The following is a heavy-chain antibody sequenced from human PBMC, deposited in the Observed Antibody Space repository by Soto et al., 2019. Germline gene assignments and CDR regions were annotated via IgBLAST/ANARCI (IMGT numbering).Heavy chain of an antibody. CDR2: ISYDGNNK. J-gene: IGHJ4*02. V-gene: IGHV3-30*18. CDR3: AKDLLLTTITTVGD. Sequence: GGSLRLSCAASGFIFSTYGMHWVRQAPGKGLEWLSVISYDGNNKYYADSVKGRFTISRDNSKNTLWLQMDSLRTEDTAVYYCAKDLLLTTITTVGDWGQGTLVTVYS. D-gene: IGHD4-17*01. CDR1: GFIFSTYG.